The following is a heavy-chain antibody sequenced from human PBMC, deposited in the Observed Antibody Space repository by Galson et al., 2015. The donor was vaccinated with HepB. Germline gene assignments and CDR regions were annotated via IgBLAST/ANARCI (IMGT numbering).Heavy chain of an antibody. CDR3: ARGKYYDILTGYSSWFDP. Sequence: SLRLSCAASGFTFSSYGMHWVRQAPGKGLEWVAVIWYDGSKKYYADSVKGRFTISRDNSKNTLYLQMNSLRAEDTAVYYCARGKYYDILTGYSSWFDPWGQGTLVTVSS. J-gene: IGHJ5*02. CDR1: GFTFSSYG. CDR2: IWYDGSKK. V-gene: IGHV3-33*08. D-gene: IGHD3-9*01.